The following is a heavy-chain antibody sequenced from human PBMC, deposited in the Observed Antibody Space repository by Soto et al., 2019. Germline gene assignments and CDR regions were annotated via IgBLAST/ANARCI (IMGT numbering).Heavy chain of an antibody. D-gene: IGHD3-9*01. J-gene: IGHJ4*02. CDR1: GFTFSSYA. CDR2: ISGSGGST. CDR3: AKLPLMPLRYSDWSFDY. V-gene: IGHV3-23*01. Sequence: EVQLLESGGGLVQPGGSLRLSCAASGFTFSSYAMSWVRQAPGKGLEWVSAISGSGGSTYYADSVKGRFTISRDNSKNTLYLQMNSLRAEDTAVYYCAKLPLMPLRYSDWSFDYWGQGTLVTVSS.